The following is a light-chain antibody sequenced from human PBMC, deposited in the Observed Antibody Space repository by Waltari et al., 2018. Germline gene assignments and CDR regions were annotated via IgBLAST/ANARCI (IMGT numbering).Light chain of an antibody. J-gene: IGLJ3*02. Sequence: QSVVTQPPSASETPGQRVTISCSGSGSNVGRNHVPWYQQVPGTAPKVVIYRNDRRPSGVPDRFSGSKSGTSASLAISGLRSEDEADYYCAVWDDSVSGWVFGGGTKLTVL. CDR1: GSNVGRNH. CDR3: AVWDDSVSGWV. CDR2: RND. V-gene: IGLV1-47*01.